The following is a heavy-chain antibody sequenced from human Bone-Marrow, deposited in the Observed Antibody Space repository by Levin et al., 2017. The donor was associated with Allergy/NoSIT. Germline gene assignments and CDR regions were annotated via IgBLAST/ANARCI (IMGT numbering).Heavy chain of an antibody. CDR1: GYTFTDYY. Sequence: GESLKISCQASGYTFTDYYVHWVRQAPGQGLEWMGWINPSSGGTNYAQKFQGRVTMTRDTSISTAYMELNRLTSDDTAVYYCARNTVFMTVVDYWGQGTLVTVSS. D-gene: IGHD2-21*02. V-gene: IGHV1-2*02. CDR2: INPSSGGT. J-gene: IGHJ4*02. CDR3: ARNTVFMTVVDY.